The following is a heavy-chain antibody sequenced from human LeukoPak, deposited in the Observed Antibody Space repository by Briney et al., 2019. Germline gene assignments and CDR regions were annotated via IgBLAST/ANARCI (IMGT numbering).Heavy chain of an antibody. J-gene: IGHJ4*02. CDR3: ANENYYGSGSYADH. CDR2: ISYDGSNK. D-gene: IGHD3-10*01. V-gene: IGHV3-30*18. Sequence: GKSLRLSCAASGFSFSSQGMHWVRQAPGKGLEWVAVISYDGSNKYYADSVKGRFTISRDNSKNTLYLQMNSLRAEDTAVYYCANENYYGSGSYADHWGQRTLVTVSS. CDR1: GFSFSSQG.